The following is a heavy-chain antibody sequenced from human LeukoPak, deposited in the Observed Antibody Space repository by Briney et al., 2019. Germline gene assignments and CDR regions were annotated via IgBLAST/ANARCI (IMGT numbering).Heavy chain of an antibody. CDR1: GFTFSSYS. D-gene: IGHD5-12*01. Sequence: GGSPRLSCAASGFTFSSYSMNWVRQAPGKGLEWVSYISSSSSTRYYADSVKGRFTISRDNAKNSLYLQMNSLRAEDTAVYYCARGTTVDNGGYYFDYWGQGTLVTVSS. J-gene: IGHJ4*02. V-gene: IGHV3-48*01. CDR3: ARGTTVDNGGYYFDY. CDR2: ISSSSSTR.